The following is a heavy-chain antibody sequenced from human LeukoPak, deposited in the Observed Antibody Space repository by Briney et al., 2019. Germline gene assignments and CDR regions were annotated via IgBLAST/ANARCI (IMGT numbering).Heavy chain of an antibody. CDR2: IYHSGST. J-gene: IGHJ4*02. Sequence: SETLSLTCTVSGGSISSGGYYWSWIRQPPGKGLEWIGYIYHSGSTYYNPSLKSRVTISVDRSKNQFSLKLSSVTAADTAVYYCARGGYSGYDFYYWGQGTLVTVSS. CDR3: ARGGYSGYDFYY. CDR1: GGSISSGGYY. D-gene: IGHD5-12*01. V-gene: IGHV4-30-2*01.